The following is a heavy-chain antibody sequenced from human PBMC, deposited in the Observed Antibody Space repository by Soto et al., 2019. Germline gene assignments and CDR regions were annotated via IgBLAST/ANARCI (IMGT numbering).Heavy chain of an antibody. D-gene: IGHD6-13*01. J-gene: IGHJ6*02. Sequence: SETLSLTCAVYGGSFSGYYWSWIRQPPGKGLEWIGEINHSGSTNYNPSLKSRVTISVDTSKNQFSLKLSSVTAADTAVYYCARMVRLGIAAAGTLHYYGMDVWGQGTTVTVS. V-gene: IGHV4-34*01. CDR2: INHSGST. CDR1: GGSFSGYY. CDR3: ARMVRLGIAAAGTLHYYGMDV.